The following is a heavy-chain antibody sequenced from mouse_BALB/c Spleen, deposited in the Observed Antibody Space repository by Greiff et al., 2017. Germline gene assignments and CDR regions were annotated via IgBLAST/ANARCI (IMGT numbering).Heavy chain of an antibody. J-gene: IGHJ4*01. CDR3: ASNYDAMDY. CDR2: ISNGGGST. Sequence: EVQGVESGGGLVQPGGSLKLSCAASGFTFSSYTMSWVRQTPEKRLEWVAYISNGGGSTYYPDTVKGRFTISRDNAKNTLYLQMSSLKSEDTAMYYCASNYDAMDYWGQGTSVTVSS. CDR1: GFTFSSYT. V-gene: IGHV5-12-2*01.